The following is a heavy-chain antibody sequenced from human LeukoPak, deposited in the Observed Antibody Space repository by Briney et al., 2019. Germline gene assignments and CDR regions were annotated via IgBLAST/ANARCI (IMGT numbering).Heavy chain of an antibody. J-gene: IGHJ4*02. D-gene: IGHD3-10*01. V-gene: IGHV3-7*03. CDR2: IKQDGSEK. Sequence: GGSLRLSCAASGFTFSSYWMSWVRQAPGKGLEWVANIKQDGSEKYYVDSMKGRFTISRDNAKNSLYLQMNSLRAEDTAVYYCARDKYTKGRGVFDYWGQGTLVTVSS. CDR1: GFTFSSYW. CDR3: ARDKYTKGRGVFDY.